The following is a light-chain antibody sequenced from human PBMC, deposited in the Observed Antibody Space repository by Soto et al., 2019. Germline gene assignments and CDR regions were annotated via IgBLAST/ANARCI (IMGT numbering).Light chain of an antibody. CDR2: GAS. Sequence: EIVMTQSPATLSVSLGERVTLSCRASQSVRSNLAWYQQKPGQAPRLLIYGASTRATGIPARFSGSGSGTEFTLTISSLQSEDFAVYYCQQYNNWPLTFGGGTKVDIK. CDR1: QSVRSN. CDR3: QQYNNWPLT. V-gene: IGKV3-15*01. J-gene: IGKJ4*01.